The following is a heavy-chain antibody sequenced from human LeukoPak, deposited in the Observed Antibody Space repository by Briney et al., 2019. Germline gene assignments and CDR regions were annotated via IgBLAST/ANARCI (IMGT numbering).Heavy chain of an antibody. V-gene: IGHV3-23*01. CDR1: GFTFSSYA. CDR2: ISGSGGST. J-gene: IGHJ4*02. Sequence: GGSLRLSCAASGFTFSSYAMSWVRQAPGKGLEWFSAISGSGGSTYYADSVKGRFTISRDNSKNTLYLQMNSLRAEDTAVYYCAKRGMYYYDSSGYYSFDYWGQGTLVTVSS. CDR3: AKRGMYYYDSSGYYSFDY. D-gene: IGHD3-22*01.